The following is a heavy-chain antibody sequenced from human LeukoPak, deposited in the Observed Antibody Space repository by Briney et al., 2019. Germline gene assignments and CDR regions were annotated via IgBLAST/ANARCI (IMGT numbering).Heavy chain of an antibody. CDR3: ARTYYYDSSGYYSGVDWYFDL. Sequence: GGSLRLSCAAAGFXFSSYVMHWVRQAPGKGLEWVAVISYDGGNKYYADSVKGRFTISRDNSKNTLYVQMNSLRAEDTAVYYCARTYYYDSSGYYSGVDWYFDLWGRGILVTVSS. J-gene: IGHJ2*01. CDR2: ISYDGGNK. V-gene: IGHV3-30-3*01. CDR1: GFXFSSYV. D-gene: IGHD3-22*01.